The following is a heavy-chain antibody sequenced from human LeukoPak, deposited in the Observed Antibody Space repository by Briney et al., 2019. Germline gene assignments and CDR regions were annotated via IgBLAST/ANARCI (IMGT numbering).Heavy chain of an antibody. CDR3: TRTRGCSSTSCYADY. CDR2: IASDGSST. Sequence: GGSLRLSCAASGFTFSSYWMDWVRQAPGKGLVWVSRIASDGSSTTYADSVKGRFSISRDNAKNTLYLQMNSLRAEDTAVYSCTRTRGCSSTSCYADYWGQGTLVTVSS. D-gene: IGHD2-2*01. J-gene: IGHJ4*02. V-gene: IGHV3-74*01. CDR1: GFTFSSYW.